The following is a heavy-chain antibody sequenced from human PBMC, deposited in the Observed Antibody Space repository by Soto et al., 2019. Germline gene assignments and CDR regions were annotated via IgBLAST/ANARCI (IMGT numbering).Heavy chain of an antibody. CDR2: IYYSGST. Sequence: PSETLSLTCTVSGGSISSGDYYWSWIRQPPGKGLEWIGYIYYSGSTNYNPSLKSRVTISVDTSKNQFSLKLSSVTAADTAVYYCARGSSSGWFQFDYWGQGSLVTVSS. J-gene: IGHJ4*02. CDR1: GGSISSGDYY. CDR3: ARGSSSGWFQFDY. V-gene: IGHV4-61*08. D-gene: IGHD6-19*01.